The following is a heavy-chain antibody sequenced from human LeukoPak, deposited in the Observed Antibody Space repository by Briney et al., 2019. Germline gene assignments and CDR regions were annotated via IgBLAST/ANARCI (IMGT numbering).Heavy chain of an antibody. CDR3: AKDERTVDYFDY. Sequence: GGSLRLSCAASGFTFSSYAMSWVRQAPGKGLEWVSAISGSGGSTYYADSVEGRFTISRDNSKNTLYLQMNSLRAEDTALYYCAKDERTVDYFDYWGQGTLVTVSS. CDR1: GFTFSSYA. V-gene: IGHV3-23*01. J-gene: IGHJ4*02. CDR2: ISGSGGST.